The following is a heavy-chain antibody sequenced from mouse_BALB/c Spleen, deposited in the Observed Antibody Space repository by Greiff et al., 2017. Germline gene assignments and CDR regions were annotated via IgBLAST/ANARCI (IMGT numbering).Heavy chain of an antibody. CDR3: AFYDYDYAMDY. CDR1: GYSFTGYN. CDR2: IDPYYGGT. J-gene: IGHJ4*01. V-gene: IGHV1-39*01. D-gene: IGHD2-4*01. Sequence: EVKLMESGPELEKPGASVKISCKASGYSFTGYNMNWVKQSNGKSLEWIGNIDPYYGGTSYNQKFKGKATLTVDKSSSTAYMQLKSLTSEDSAVYYCAFYDYDYAMDYWGQGTSVTVSS.